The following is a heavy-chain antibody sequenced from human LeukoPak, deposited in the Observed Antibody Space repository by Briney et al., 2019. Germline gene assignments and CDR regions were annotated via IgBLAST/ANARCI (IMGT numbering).Heavy chain of an antibody. CDR1: GGSISSTSYY. Sequence: SETLSLTCTVSGGSISSTSYYWGWIRQPPGKGLEWIGGIYSGGSTYYNPSLKSRITISVDTSNNQFSLRLSSVTAADTAFYYCARHLGYCSGGSCHGSWFDPWGQGTLVTVSS. V-gene: IGHV4-39*01. J-gene: IGHJ5*02. CDR2: IYSGGST. D-gene: IGHD2-15*01. CDR3: ARHLGYCSGGSCHGSWFDP.